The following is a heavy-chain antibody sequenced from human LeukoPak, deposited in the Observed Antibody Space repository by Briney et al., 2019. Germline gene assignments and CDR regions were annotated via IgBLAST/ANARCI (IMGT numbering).Heavy chain of an antibody. Sequence: SEALSLTCAVYGGSFSGYYWSWIRQPPGKGVEWIGEINHSGSTNYNPSLKSRVTISVDTSKNQFSLKLRSLTAADTAVYYCARRDGVYLGFHQTYYSRSGSHPRYNWFDPWGQGTLVTVSS. CDR1: GGSFSGYY. J-gene: IGHJ5*02. D-gene: IGHD3-10*01. V-gene: IGHV4-34*01. CDR2: INHSGST. CDR3: ARRDGVYLGFHQTYYSRSGSHPRYNWFDP.